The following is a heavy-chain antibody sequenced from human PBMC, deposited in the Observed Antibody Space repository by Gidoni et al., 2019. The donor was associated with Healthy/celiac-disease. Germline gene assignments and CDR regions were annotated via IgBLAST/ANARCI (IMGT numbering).Heavy chain of an antibody. CDR1: GFTFSSYE. Sequence: EVQLVESGGGLVQPGGSLRRSCAASGFTFSSYEMNWVRQAPGKGLEWVSYISSSGSTIYYADSVKGRFTISRDNAKNSLYLQMNSRRAEDTAVYYCARSASGALYEYVWGSYQRNAFDIWGQGTMVTVSS. CDR2: ISSSGSTI. CDR3: ARSASGALYEYVWGSYQRNAFDI. V-gene: IGHV3-48*03. J-gene: IGHJ3*02. D-gene: IGHD3-16*02.